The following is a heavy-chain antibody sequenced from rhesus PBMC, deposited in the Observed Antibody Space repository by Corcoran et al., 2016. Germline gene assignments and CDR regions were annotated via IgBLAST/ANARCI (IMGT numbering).Heavy chain of an antibody. D-gene: IGHD1-1*01. CDR2: IIDTGGST. V-gene: IGHV3-103*01. CDR1: GFTFISYG. J-gene: IGHJ5-2*02. CDR3: AKDQGWKASLDV. Sequence: EVQLVESGGGLAQPGGSLRLSCAASGFTFISYGMSWVLQAPGKGLECVSGIIDTGGSTYFADSVKGRFTISRDNSKNTLSLQMNSLRAEDTAVYYCAKDQGWKASLDVWGRGVLVTVSS.